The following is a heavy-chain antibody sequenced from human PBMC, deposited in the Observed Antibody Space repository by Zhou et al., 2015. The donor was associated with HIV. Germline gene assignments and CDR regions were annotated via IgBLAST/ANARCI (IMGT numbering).Heavy chain of an antibody. J-gene: IGHJ4*02. CDR1: GGSFP. CDR3: ARAGRYCSGGSCYSAH. CDR2: INPFFGTT. D-gene: IGHD2-15*01. V-gene: IGHV1-69*01. Sequence: QVVLIQSGAEVRRPGSSVKISCKASGGSFPVTWVRQAPGQGLEWMGGINPFFGTTNYAQKFQGRVTITADESTSTAYMELSSLRSEDTAVYYCARAGRYCSGGSCYSAHWGQGTLVTVSS.